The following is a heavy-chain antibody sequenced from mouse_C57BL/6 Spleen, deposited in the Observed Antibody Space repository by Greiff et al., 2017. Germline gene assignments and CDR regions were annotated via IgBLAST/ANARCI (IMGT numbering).Heavy chain of an antibody. Sequence: VQLQQSGPELVKPGASVKISCKASGYAFSSSWMNWVKQRPGKGLEWIGRIYPGDGDTNYNGKFKGKATLTADKSSSTAYMQLSSLTSEDSAVYVCARGSSYHFDYWGQGTTLTVSS. J-gene: IGHJ2*01. CDR3: ARGSSYHFDY. CDR2: IYPGDGDT. V-gene: IGHV1-82*01. CDR1: GYAFSSSW. D-gene: IGHD1-1*01.